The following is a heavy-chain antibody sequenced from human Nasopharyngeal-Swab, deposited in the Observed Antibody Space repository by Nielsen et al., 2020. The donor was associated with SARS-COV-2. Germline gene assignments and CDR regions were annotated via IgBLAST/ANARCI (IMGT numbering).Heavy chain of an antibody. D-gene: IGHD3-10*01. CDR1: GGSISSSSYY. Sequence: SETLSLTCTVSGGSISSSSYYWGWIRQPPGKGLEWIGSIYYSGSTYYNPSLTGRLTISVDTSKNQFSLKLSSVTAADTAVYYFARPVPAILWFGVQSYYGMDVWGQGTTVTVSS. CDR2: IYYSGST. J-gene: IGHJ6*02. V-gene: IGHV4-39*01. CDR3: ARPVPAILWFGVQSYYGMDV.